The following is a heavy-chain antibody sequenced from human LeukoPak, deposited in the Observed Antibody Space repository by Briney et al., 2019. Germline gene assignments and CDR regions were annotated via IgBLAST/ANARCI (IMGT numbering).Heavy chain of an antibody. Sequence: PSETLSLTCTVSGGSISSYYWSWIRQPPGKGLEWIGSIYYSGSTYYNPSLKSRVTISVDTSKNQFSLKLSSVTAADTAVYYCARARERGYGWGYDYWGQGTLVTVSS. V-gene: IGHV4-59*12. J-gene: IGHJ4*02. CDR3: ARARERGYGWGYDY. CDR2: IYYSGST. D-gene: IGHD1-1*01. CDR1: GGSISSYY.